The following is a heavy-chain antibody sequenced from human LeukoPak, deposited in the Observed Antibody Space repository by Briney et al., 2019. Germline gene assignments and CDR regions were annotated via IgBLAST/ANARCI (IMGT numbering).Heavy chain of an antibody. CDR2: IDHRGDT. D-gene: IGHD5-24*01. Sequence: SETLSLTCAVYGGSFSRYYWSWIRQSPGKGLEWIAEIDHRGDTNYDPSVRSRVTISVDTSKNQFSLKVKSLSAADTAVYYCARGATISETGYFDFWGQGTLVTVSS. CDR1: GGSFSRYY. V-gene: IGHV4-34*01. J-gene: IGHJ4*03. CDR3: ARGATISETGYFDF.